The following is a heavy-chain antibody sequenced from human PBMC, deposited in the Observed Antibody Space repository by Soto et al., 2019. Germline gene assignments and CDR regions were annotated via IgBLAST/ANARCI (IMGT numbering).Heavy chain of an antibody. CDR1: GFTCSSYA. Sequence: EVQLSESGGGLVQPGGSLRLSCAASGFTCSSYAMSWVRQAPGKGLEWVAGISGRGSGTYYADSVKGRFTVSRDNSKKTLYLQMNRLRAEDTAVYYCAKDPKSTIRFNWFDPWGQGTLVTVSS. CDR2: ISGRGSGT. J-gene: IGHJ5*02. D-gene: IGHD2-8*01. CDR3: AKDPKSTIRFNWFDP. V-gene: IGHV3-23*01.